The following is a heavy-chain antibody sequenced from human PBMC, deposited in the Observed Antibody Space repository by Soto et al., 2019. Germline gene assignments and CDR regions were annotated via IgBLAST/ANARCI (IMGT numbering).Heavy chain of an antibody. CDR2: IYYSGST. J-gene: IGHJ6*02. Sequence: PSETLSLTCTVSGGSISSYYWSWIRQPPGKGLEWIGYIYYSGSTNYTPSLKSRVTISVDTSKNQFSLKLSSVTAADTAVYYCARVRRYSSGWPYYYYGMDVWGQGTTVTVS. CDR1: GGSISSYY. D-gene: IGHD6-19*01. V-gene: IGHV4-59*01. CDR3: ARVRRYSSGWPYYYYGMDV.